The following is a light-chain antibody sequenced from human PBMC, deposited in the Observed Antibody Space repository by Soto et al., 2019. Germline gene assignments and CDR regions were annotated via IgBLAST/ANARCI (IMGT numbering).Light chain of an antibody. Sequence: EIVLTQSPATLSLSPGERATLSCRASQSVSSYLAWYQQKPGQARRLLIYDASNRATGVPARFSGSGSGTDFTLTTSSLEPEDFAVYYCQQRSNWPLTFGGGTKVEIK. J-gene: IGKJ4*01. CDR2: DAS. V-gene: IGKV3-11*01. CDR1: QSVSSY. CDR3: QQRSNWPLT.